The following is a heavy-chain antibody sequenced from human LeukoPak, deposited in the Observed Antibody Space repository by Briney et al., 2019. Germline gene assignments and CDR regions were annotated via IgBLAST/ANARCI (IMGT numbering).Heavy chain of an antibody. V-gene: IGHV3-23*01. Sequence: PGGTLRLPCAASGFTFSSYGMNWVRQAPGKGLEWVSAISGSGIGTYYADSVKGRFTISRDNSKNTLYLQMNSLRAEDSAVYYCAKVSSSGWYYDYWGQGTLVTVSS. D-gene: IGHD6-25*01. CDR3: AKVSSSGWYYDY. CDR1: GFTFSSYG. CDR2: ISGSGIGT. J-gene: IGHJ4*02.